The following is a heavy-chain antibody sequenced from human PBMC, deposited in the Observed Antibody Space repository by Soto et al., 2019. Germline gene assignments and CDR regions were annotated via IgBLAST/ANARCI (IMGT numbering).Heavy chain of an antibody. J-gene: IGHJ6*02. V-gene: IGHV4-4*02. CDR2: IYHGGSS. Sequence: SETLSLTCVVSGGSVSTSNWWNWVRQPPGKGLEWIGEIYHGGSSNYNPSLKSRVTMSVDKSKNQVSLKLTSVTAADTAVYYCARGPLRDGYSHYYGTDVWGQGTTVTVSS. CDR1: GGSVSTSNW. CDR3: ARGPLRDGYSHYYGTDV. D-gene: IGHD6-25*01.